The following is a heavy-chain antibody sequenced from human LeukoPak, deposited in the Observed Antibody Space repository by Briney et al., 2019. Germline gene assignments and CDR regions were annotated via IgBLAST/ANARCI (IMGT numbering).Heavy chain of an antibody. CDR2: ISSNGGST. D-gene: IGHD3-16*01. V-gene: IGHV3-64*01. J-gene: IGHJ5*02. Sequence: GESLKISCAASGFTFSNHPMHWVRQAPGKGLEYVSAISSNGGSTYYANSVKGRFTISRDNSKNTLYLQMGSLRAEDMAVYYCARVISYNWFDPWGQGTLVTVSS. CDR1: GFTFSNHP. CDR3: ARVISYNWFDP.